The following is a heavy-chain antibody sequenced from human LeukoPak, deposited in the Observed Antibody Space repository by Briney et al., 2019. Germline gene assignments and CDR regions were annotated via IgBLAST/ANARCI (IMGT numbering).Heavy chain of an antibody. CDR2: IIPIFGTA. V-gene: IGHV1-69*05. J-gene: IGHJ4*02. D-gene: IGHD3-10*01. CDR1: GYTFTSYG. CDR3: ARAGGIRFGELMGFDY. Sequence: GASVKVSCKASGYTFTSYGISWVRQAPGQGLEWMGGIIPIFGTANYAQKFQGRVTITTDESTSTAYMELSSLRSEDTAVYYCARAGGIRFGELMGFDYWGQGTLVTVSS.